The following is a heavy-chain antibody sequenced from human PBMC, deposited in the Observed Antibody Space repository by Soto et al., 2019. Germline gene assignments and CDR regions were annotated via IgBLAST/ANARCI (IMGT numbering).Heavy chain of an antibody. Sequence: QLQLQESGSGLVKPSQTLSLTCAVSGGSISSGGYSWSWIRQPPGKGLEWIGYIYHSGSTYYNPPRKRRVTISVDRSKNQFSLKLSSVTAADTAVYYCAAGGGLPRYYWGQGTLVTVSS. CDR3: AAGGGLPRYY. CDR2: IYHSGST. V-gene: IGHV4-30-2*01. CDR1: GGSISSGGYS. D-gene: IGHD5-12*01. J-gene: IGHJ4*02.